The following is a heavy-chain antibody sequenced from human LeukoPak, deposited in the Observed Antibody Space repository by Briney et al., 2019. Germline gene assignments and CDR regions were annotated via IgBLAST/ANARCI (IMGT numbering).Heavy chain of an antibody. V-gene: IGHV3-30*18. Sequence: GGSLRLSCAASGFTFSSYGMHWVRQAPGKGLEWVAVISYDGSNKYYADYVKGRFTISRDNSKNTLYLQMNSLRAEDTAVYYCAKDHSSGWYFDYWGQGTLVTVSS. J-gene: IGHJ4*02. CDR2: ISYDGSNK. CDR3: AKDHSSGWYFDY. CDR1: GFTFSSYG. D-gene: IGHD6-19*01.